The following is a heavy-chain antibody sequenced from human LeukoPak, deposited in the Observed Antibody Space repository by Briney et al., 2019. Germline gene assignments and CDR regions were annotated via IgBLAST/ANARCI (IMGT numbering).Heavy chain of an antibody. CDR2: IYYNGNT. V-gene: IGHV4-59*01. J-gene: IGHJ3*02. D-gene: IGHD7-27*01. Sequence: SSETPSLTCTVSGGSISTYYWNWIRQPPGKGLEWIGYIYYNGNTNYNPSIKSRVTISIDTSKNQFSLKLTSVTAADTAVYYCSSFGNWGRAAFDIWGQGTMISVSS. CDR3: SSFGNWGRAAFDI. CDR1: GGSISTYY.